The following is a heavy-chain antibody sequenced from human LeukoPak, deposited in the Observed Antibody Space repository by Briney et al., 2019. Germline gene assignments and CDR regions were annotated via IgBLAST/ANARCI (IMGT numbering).Heavy chain of an antibody. D-gene: IGHD6-13*01. CDR3: TTGGLWYVDY. Sequence: PGGSLRLSCAASGFTFSNAWMSWVRQVPGKGLEWVGRIKSKTDDGTTDYAAPVIGRFNILRDDSKNTLYLQMNSLKSEDTALYYCTTGGLWYVDYWGQGILVTVSS. V-gene: IGHV3-15*01. CDR1: GFTFSNAW. J-gene: IGHJ4*02. CDR2: IKSKTDDGTT.